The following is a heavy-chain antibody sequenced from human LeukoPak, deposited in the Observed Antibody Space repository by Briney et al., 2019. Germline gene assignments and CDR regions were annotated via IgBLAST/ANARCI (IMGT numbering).Heavy chain of an antibody. Sequence: GGSLRLSCAASGFTFDDYGMSWVRQAPGKGLEWVSGINWNGGSTGYADSVKGRFTIARDNSENTVSLQMNTLKTEDTAVYYCAKGLRWFGDFYFNFFDYWGQGILVTVSS. CDR3: AKGLRWFGDFYFNFFDY. D-gene: IGHD3-10*01. CDR1: GFTFDDYG. CDR2: INWNGGST. V-gene: IGHV3-20*04. J-gene: IGHJ4*02.